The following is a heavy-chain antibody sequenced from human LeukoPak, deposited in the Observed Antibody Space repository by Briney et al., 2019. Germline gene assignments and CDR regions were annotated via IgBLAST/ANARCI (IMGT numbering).Heavy chain of an antibody. CDR2: ISCRGGTT. CDR1: GFTFRTYA. Sequence: TGGSLRLSCPASGFTFRTYATGWVRQGPNEGPEWVSVISCRGGTTYYTDSVKGRFTIPRDKSKHPEYLQMTRLRAEDTALYYCAKPEGRYSRGPRTCSSYAMEVWGEGTTVTVSS. J-gene: IGHJ6*01. D-gene: IGHD5-18*01. CDR3: AKPEGRYSRGPRTCSSYAMEV. V-gene: IGHV3-23*01.